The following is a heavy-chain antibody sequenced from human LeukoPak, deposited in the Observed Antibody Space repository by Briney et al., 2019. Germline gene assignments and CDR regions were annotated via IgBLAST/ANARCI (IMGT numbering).Heavy chain of an antibody. CDR3: ARGGLWELLGTNFDY. Sequence: GGSLRLSCAASGFTFSSYAMHWVRQAPGKGLEWVAVISYDGSNKYYADSVKGRFTISRDNSKNTLYLQMNSLRAEDTAVYYCARGGLWELLGTNFDYWGQGTLVTVSS. V-gene: IGHV3-30-3*01. J-gene: IGHJ4*02. CDR1: GFTFSSYA. CDR2: ISYDGSNK. D-gene: IGHD1-26*01.